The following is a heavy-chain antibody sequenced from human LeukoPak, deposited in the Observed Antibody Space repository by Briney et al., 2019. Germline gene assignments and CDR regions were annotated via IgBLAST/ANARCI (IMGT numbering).Heavy chain of an antibody. CDR3: ARTIFGVVTQAFDI. J-gene: IGHJ3*02. V-gene: IGHV3-21*01. CDR1: GFTFSSYS. CDR2: ISSSSSYI. D-gene: IGHD3-3*01. Sequence: GGSLRLSCAASGFTFSSYSMNWVRQAPGKGLEWVSSISSSSSYIYYADSVKGRFTISRDNAKNSLYLQMNSPRAEDTAVYYCARTIFGVVTQAFDIWGQGTMVTVSS.